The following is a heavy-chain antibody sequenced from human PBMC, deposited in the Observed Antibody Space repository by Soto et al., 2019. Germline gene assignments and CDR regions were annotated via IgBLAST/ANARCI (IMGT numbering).Heavy chain of an antibody. D-gene: IGHD6-19*01. J-gene: IGHJ6*02. CDR2: IWYDGSNK. V-gene: IGHV3-33*01. Sequence: QVQLVESGGGVVQPGRSLRLSCAASGFTFSSYGMHWVRQAPGKGLEWVAVIWYDGSNKYYADSVKGRFTISRDNSKTTLYLQMNILRAEETAVYYCARETVADYGMDVWGQGPTVTVSS. CDR1: GFTFSSYG. CDR3: ARETVADYGMDV.